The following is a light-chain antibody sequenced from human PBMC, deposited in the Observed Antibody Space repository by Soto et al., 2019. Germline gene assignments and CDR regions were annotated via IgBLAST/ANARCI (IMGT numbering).Light chain of an antibody. CDR2: GAS. Sequence: EIVMTQSPAALSVSPGERVTLSCRASQSVSSDLAWYQQKPGQGTRLLIYGASTRATGIPARFSGSGSGTEFTLTISSLQSEDFAVYYCQQYHNWWTFGQGTKVDIK. CDR1: QSVSSD. V-gene: IGKV3-15*01. J-gene: IGKJ1*01. CDR3: QQYHNWWT.